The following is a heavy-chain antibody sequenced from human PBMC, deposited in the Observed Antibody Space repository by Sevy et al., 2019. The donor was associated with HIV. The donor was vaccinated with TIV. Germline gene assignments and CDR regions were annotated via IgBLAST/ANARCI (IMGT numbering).Heavy chain of an antibody. J-gene: IGHJ5*02. CDR2: IYYSGST. Sequence: SETLSLTCTVSGGSISSGTYYWGWIRRPPGKGLEWIGTIYYSGSTYYNSSLKSRVTISVDTSKNQFSLKLSSVTAADTAVYYCARPRNSLDMAAAGNLFDPWGQGTLVTVSS. V-gene: IGHV4-39*01. CDR1: GGSISSGTYY. CDR3: ARPRNSLDMAAAGNLFDP. D-gene: IGHD6-13*01.